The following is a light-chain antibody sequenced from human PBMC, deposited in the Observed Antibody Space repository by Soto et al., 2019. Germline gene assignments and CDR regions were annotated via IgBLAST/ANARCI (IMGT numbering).Light chain of an antibody. CDR1: SSDIGSYDR. V-gene: IGLV2-18*02. J-gene: IGLJ1*01. CDR3: TSFTTSKTYI. CDR2: EVS. Sequence: QPVRDQPASGSGSPGQSVPISCTRTSSDIGSYDRVSWYQQPPGTAPRLMIYEVSNRPSGVPDRFSGSKSGNTASLTISGLQPEDETDYYCTSFTTSKTYIFGTGTKVTVL.